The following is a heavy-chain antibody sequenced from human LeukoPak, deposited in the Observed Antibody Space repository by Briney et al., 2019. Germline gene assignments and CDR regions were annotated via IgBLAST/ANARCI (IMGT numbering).Heavy chain of an antibody. CDR2: IYYSGST. V-gene: IGHV4-59*11. Sequence: SETLSLTCDVSGDSISSDHWWSWIRQPPGKGLEWIGYIYYSGSTNYNPSLKSRVTISVDTSKNQFSLKLSSVTAADTAVYYCARGQRDYYDSSGYLYYFDYWGQGTLVTVSS. CDR3: ARGQRDYYDSSGYLYYFDY. D-gene: IGHD3-22*01. CDR1: GDSISSDHW. J-gene: IGHJ4*02.